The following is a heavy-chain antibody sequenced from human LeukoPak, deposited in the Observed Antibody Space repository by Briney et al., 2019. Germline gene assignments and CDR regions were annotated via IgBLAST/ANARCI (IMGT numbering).Heavy chain of an antibody. Sequence: GGSLRLSCAASGFSFSSYWMHWVRHVPGKGLVWVSRINSDGSSTIYADSVKGRFTISRDNAKNTLYLQVNSLRAEDTAVYYCARGRGSGSSDYWGQGTLVTVSS. CDR3: ARGRGSGSSDY. D-gene: IGHD3-10*01. CDR1: GFSFSSYW. CDR2: INSDGSST. J-gene: IGHJ4*02. V-gene: IGHV3-74*01.